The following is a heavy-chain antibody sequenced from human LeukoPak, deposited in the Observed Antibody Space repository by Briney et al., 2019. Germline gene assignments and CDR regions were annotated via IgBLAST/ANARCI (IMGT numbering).Heavy chain of an antibody. D-gene: IGHD1-26*01. J-gene: IGHJ3*01. CDR1: GYSISSGHY. CDR2: MYHSGST. V-gene: IGHV4-38-2*02. CDR3: ARQFLVGSTFHAFDL. Sequence: SETLSLTCTVSGYSISSGHYWGWIRQPPGKGLEWIGSMYHSGSTYYNPPLKSRVTISEDTSKNQFSLKLRSVTAADMAVYFCARQFLVGSTFHAFDLWGQGTRVTVSS.